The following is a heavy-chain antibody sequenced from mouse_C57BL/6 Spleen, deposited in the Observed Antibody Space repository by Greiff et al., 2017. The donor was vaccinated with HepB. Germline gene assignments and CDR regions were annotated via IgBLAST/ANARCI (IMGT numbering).Heavy chain of an antibody. Sequence: VQLQQSGPELVKPGASVKMSCKASGYTFTDYNMHWVKQSHGKSLEWIGYINPNNGGTSYNQKFKGKATLTVNKSSSTAYMELRSLTSEDSAVYYCARGKIYDGNDYAMDYWGQGTSVTVSS. CDR3: ARGKIYDGNDYAMDY. D-gene: IGHD2-1*01. CDR1: GYTFTDYN. V-gene: IGHV1-22*01. CDR2: INPNNGGT. J-gene: IGHJ4*01.